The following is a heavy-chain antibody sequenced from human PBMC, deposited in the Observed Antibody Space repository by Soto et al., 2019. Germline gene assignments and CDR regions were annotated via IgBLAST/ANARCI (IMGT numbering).Heavy chain of an antibody. J-gene: IGHJ5*01. CDR3: ARDPPTGTTLEWVDS. D-gene: IGHD1-7*01. CDR2: ISSSGSFM. Sequence: PGGSLRLSCAASGFSFSSDSMAWVRQAPGKGLEWVSSISSSGSFMNYADSVKGRFTISRDNARNSLYLQMSGLKDEDTAVYYCARDPPTGTTLEWVDSWGPGTLVTVSS. CDR1: GFSFSSDS. V-gene: IGHV3-21*01.